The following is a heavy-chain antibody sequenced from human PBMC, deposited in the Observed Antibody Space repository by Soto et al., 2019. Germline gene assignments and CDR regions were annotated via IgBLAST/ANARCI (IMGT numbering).Heavy chain of an antibody. CDR1: GGSLRGDH. CDR2: MYNTGST. J-gene: IGHJ6*02. CDR3: ARDLWGYCGTDCYPLDV. V-gene: IGHV4-59*01. Sequence: SETPSPPRTVSGGSLRGDHWRWVPQPPGKGLEWIGYMYNTGSTVYNPSFKSRVTISVDTSKNQFSLKLNSVTAADTAVYYCARDLWGYCGTDCYPLDVWGQGTTVT. D-gene: IGHD2-21*02.